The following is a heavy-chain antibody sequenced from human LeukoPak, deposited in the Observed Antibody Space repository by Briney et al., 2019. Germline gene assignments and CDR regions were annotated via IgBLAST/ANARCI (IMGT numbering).Heavy chain of an antibody. V-gene: IGHV1-24*01. CDR2: FDPEDGET. CDR1: GYTLTELS. Sequence: ASVKVSCKVSGYTLTELSMHWVRQAPVKGLEWMGGFDPEDGETIYAQKFQGRVTMTEDTSTDTAYMELSSLRSEDTAVYYCATYKKYSGSYPSWFDPWGQGTLVTVSS. J-gene: IGHJ5*02. CDR3: ATYKKYSGSYPSWFDP. D-gene: IGHD1-26*01.